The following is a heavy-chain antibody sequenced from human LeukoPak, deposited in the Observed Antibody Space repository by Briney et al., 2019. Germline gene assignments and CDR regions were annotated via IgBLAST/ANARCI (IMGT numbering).Heavy chain of an antibody. CDR3: ARDKIRQQLVLGY. V-gene: IGHV1-69*04. D-gene: IGHD6-13*01. J-gene: IGHJ4*02. Sequence: SVKVSCKASGGTFSSYTISWVRQAPGQGLEWMGRIIPILGIANYAQKFQGRVTITADKSTSTAYMELSSQRSEDTAVYYCARDKIRQQLVLGYWGQGTLVTVSS. CDR2: IIPILGIA. CDR1: GGTFSSYT.